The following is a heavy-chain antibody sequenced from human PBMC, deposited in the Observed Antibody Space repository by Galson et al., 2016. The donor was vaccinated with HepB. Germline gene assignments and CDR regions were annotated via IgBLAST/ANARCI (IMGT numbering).Heavy chain of an antibody. Sequence: CAISGDSVSSNSATWNWIRQSPSRGLEWLGRTYYRSKWYNDYALSVKSRITINPDTSKNQFSLQLNSVTPEDTAVYYCARVRSGYSGYANPYYYGMDVSGQGTTVTVSS. D-gene: IGHD5-12*01. CDR3: ARVRSGYSGYANPYYYGMDV. CDR2: TYYRSKWYN. J-gene: IGHJ6*02. CDR1: GDSVSSNSAT. V-gene: IGHV6-1*01.